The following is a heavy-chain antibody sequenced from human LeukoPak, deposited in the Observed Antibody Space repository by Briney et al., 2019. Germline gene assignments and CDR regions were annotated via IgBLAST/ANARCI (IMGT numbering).Heavy chain of an antibody. V-gene: IGHV1-24*01. CDR1: GYTLTELS. CDR3: ARLAAAGTAEDAFDI. D-gene: IGHD6-13*01. J-gene: IGHJ3*02. Sequence: ASVKVSCKVSGYTLTELSMHWVRQAPGKGLEWMGGFDPEDGETIYAQKFQGRVTMTRNTSISTAYMELSSLRSEDTAVYYCARLAAAGTAEDAFDIWGQGTMVTVSS. CDR2: FDPEDGET.